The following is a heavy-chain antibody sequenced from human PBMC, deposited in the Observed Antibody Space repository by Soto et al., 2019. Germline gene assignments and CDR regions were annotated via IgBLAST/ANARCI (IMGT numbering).Heavy chain of an antibody. CDR3: ARDLGYYDSSGYYPGNFDY. CDR2: IIPIFGTA. J-gene: IGHJ4*02. D-gene: IGHD3-22*01. CDR1: WEGFSVDA. Sequence: SVNRDFKAAWEGFSVDAVSCGIKSPRQGLEWMGGIIPIFGTANYAQKFQGRVTITADKSTSTAYMELSSLRSEDTAVYYCARDLGYYDSSGYYPGNFDYPGQGTLVTLYS. V-gene: IGHV1-69*06.